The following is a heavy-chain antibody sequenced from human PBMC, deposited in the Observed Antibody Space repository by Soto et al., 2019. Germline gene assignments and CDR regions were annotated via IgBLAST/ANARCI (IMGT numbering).Heavy chain of an antibody. CDR2: IYYSGST. J-gene: IGHJ5*02. CDR1: GCSIISSIYY. D-gene: IGHD3-10*01. V-gene: IGHV4-39*01. Sequence: TLSLTCTVSGCSIISSIYYWGWILQPPGKGLEWIRSIYYSGSTYYNPSLKSRVTISVDTSKNQFSLKLSSVTAADTAVYYCARPYYYGSGTSWFDPLGQGTLVTAPQ. CDR3: ARPYYYGSGTSWFDP.